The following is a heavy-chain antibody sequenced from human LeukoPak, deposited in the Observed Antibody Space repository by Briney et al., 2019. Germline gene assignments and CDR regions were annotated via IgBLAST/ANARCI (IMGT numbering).Heavy chain of an antibody. CDR2: MNPNSGNT. V-gene: IGHV1-8*01. D-gene: IGHD4-11*01. CDR3: ARPRQTTLDAFDI. CDR1: GYTFTNYD. J-gene: IGHJ3*02. Sequence: ASVKVSCKTSGYTFTNYDINWVRQATGQGLEWMGWMNPNSGNTGYAQKFQGRVTITRNTSISTAYMELSSLRSEDTAVYYCARPRQTTLDAFDIWGQGTMVTVSS.